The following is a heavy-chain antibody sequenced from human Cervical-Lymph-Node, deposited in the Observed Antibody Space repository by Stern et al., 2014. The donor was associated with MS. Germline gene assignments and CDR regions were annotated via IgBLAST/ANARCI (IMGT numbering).Heavy chain of an antibody. D-gene: IGHD2-8*01. J-gene: IGHJ4*02. CDR2: ISYDGNHK. CDR3: ARDYEDTSMLFDH. Sequence: VKLEESGGAVVQPGRSLRLSCAASGFTFSSYGMHWVRQAPGQGLEWVTVISYDGNHKYYAASVKGRFTISRDNSKNTLHLQMNSVTPDDTAIYYCARDYEDTSMLFDHWGQGTLVTVSS. CDR1: GFTFSSYG. V-gene: IGHV3-30*03.